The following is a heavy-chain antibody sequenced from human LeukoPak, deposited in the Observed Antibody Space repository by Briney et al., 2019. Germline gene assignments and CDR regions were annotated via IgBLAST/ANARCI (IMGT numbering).Heavy chain of an antibody. J-gene: IGHJ4*02. D-gene: IGHD1-14*01. V-gene: IGHV3-53*01. CDR3: ARGVEPLAANTLAY. Sequence: GGSLRLSCAASGFTVITNDMTWVRQAPGKGLEWVSVLYSDGNTKYADSVQGRFTISRDNSKNTLYLEMNSLSPADTAVYCARGVEPLAANTLAYWGQGTLVTVSS. CDR1: GFTVITND. CDR2: LYSDGNT.